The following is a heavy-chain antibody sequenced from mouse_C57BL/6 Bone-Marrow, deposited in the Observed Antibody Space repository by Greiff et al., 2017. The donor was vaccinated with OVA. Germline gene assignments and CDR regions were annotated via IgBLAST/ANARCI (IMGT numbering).Heavy chain of an antibody. Sequence: QVHVKQPGAELVRPGTSVKLSCKASGYTFTSYWMHWVKQRPGQGLEWIGVIDPSDSYTNYNQKFKGKATLTVDTSSSTAYMQLSSLTSEDSAVYYCALRPFAYWGQGTLVTVSA. D-gene: IGHD2-12*01. CDR2: IDPSDSYT. V-gene: IGHV1-59*01. CDR3: ALRPFAY. CDR1: GYTFTSYW. J-gene: IGHJ3*01.